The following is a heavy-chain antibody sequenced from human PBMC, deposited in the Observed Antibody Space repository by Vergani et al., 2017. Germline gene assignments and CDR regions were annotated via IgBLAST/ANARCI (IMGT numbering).Heavy chain of an antibody. Sequence: QVQLQESGPGLVKPSETLSLTCTVSGGSISSYYWSWIRQPPGKGLEWIGYIYYSGSTNYNPSLKSRVTISVDTYKNQFSLKLSSVTASDTAVYYCARRGRRIFGVVSDSYYFDYWGQGTLVTVSS. CDR2: IYYSGST. D-gene: IGHD3-3*01. J-gene: IGHJ4*02. V-gene: IGHV4-59*01. CDR1: GGSISSYY. CDR3: ARRGRRIFGVVSDSYYFDY.